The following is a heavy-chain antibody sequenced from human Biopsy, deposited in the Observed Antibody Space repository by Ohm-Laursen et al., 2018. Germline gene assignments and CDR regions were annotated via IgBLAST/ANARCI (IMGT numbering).Heavy chain of an antibody. J-gene: IGHJ4*02. CDR3: ASRGLVMASDYYFDD. Sequence: SETLFLTCSVSGVYISDYYWSWIRQPPGRGLEWVGSIYYSGSTNYNPSLKSRVTISADTSKSQLSLHLTSVTAADTAVYYCASRGLVMASDYYFDDWGQGTLVTVSS. CDR1: GVYISDYY. D-gene: IGHD3/OR15-3a*01. CDR2: IYYSGST. V-gene: IGHV4-59*08.